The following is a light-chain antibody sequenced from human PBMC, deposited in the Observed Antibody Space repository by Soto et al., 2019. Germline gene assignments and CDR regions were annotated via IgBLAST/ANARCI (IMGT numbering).Light chain of an antibody. CDR1: SSDVGNYNY. CDR3: SSYTRISSVI. CDR2: DVS. V-gene: IGLV2-14*03. Sequence: QSVLTQPASVSGSLGQSITISCTGTSSDVGNYNYVSWYQHHSGKAPKLMISDVSYRPSEISSRFSGSKSGNTASLTISGLQAEDEADYYCSSYTRISSVIFGGGTKLTVL. J-gene: IGLJ2*01.